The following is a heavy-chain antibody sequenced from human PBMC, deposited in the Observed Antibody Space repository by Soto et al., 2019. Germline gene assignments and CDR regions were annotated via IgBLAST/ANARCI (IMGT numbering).Heavy chain of an antibody. CDR1: GFTFSSYA. Sequence: HPGGSLRLSCAASGFTFSSYAVHWVRQAPGKGLEWVAVISYDGSNKYYADSVKGRFTISRDNSKNTLYLQMNSLRAEDTAVYYCARWKYNWGVFDYWGQGTLVTVSS. D-gene: IGHD1-20*01. CDR2: ISYDGSNK. CDR3: ARWKYNWGVFDY. V-gene: IGHV3-30-3*01. J-gene: IGHJ4*02.